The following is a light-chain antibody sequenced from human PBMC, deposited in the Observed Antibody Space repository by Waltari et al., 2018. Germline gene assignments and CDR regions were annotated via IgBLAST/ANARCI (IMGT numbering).Light chain of an antibody. V-gene: IGKV1-6*01. J-gene: IGKJ4*01. CDR1: QGVRND. Sequence: IQMTQSPSPLPASVGYRVTITCRASQGVRNDLGWYQQKPGKAPKLLIYAASSLQSGVPSRFSGSGSGTDFTLTISSLQPEDFATYYCLQDYNYPLTFGGGTKVEIK. CDR3: LQDYNYPLT. CDR2: AAS.